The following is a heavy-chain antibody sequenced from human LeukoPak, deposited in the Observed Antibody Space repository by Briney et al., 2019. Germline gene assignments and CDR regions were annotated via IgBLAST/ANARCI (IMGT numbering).Heavy chain of an antibody. CDR2: IYHSGST. V-gene: IGHV4-38-2*02. CDR1: GYSISSGYY. D-gene: IGHD1-26*01. CDR3: ARSVGATLNDAFDI. J-gene: IGHJ3*02. Sequence: SETLSLTCTVSGYSISSGYYWGWIRQPPGKGLEWIGSIYHSGSTYYNPSLKSRVTISVDTSKNQFSLKLSSVTAADTAVYYCARSVGATLNDAFDIWGQGTMVTVSS.